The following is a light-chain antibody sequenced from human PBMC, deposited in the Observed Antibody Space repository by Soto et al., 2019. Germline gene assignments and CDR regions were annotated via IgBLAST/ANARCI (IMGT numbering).Light chain of an antibody. V-gene: IGKV3-15*01. J-gene: IGKJ5*01. CDR3: QQYNIWPIT. CDR2: RAS. Sequence: EVLMTQSPDTLYVSPGERVTLSCRASQSNSDNLAWYQQKPGQGPRLLVYRASTRTLGIPARFSGSESGTEFTLTISSLQSEDFAVYYCQQYNIWPITFGQGTRLEIK. CDR1: QSNSDN.